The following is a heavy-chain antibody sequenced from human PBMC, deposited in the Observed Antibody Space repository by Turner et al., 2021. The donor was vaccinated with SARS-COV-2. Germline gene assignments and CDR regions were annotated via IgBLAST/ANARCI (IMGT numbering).Heavy chain of an antibody. V-gene: IGHV3-11*04. CDR3: ARDGGDQSGGAFDI. CDR2: INSTGYII. J-gene: IGHJ3*02. Sequence: HLVESGGGLVKPGGSLTLSCVASGFRLSDYYMSWVRQAPGKGLEWLSYINSTGYIINSAESVKGRFTVSRDNAKNSLSLVMDSLRAEDTAVYYCARDGGDQSGGAFDIWGQGTMVTVSS. CDR1: GFRLSDYY. D-gene: IGHD2-21*01.